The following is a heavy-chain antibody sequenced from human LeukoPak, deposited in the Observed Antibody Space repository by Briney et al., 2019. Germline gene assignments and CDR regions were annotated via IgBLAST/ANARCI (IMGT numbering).Heavy chain of an antibody. CDR1: GFTVSSNY. Sequence: GGSLRLSCAASGFTVSSNYMSWVRQAPGKGLEWVSVIYSGGSTYYADSVKGRFTISRDNSKNTLYLQMNSLRAEDTAVYYCARVSGAEAATGGYFDRWGQGTLVTVSS. V-gene: IGHV3-53*01. CDR3: ARVSGAEAATGGYFDR. D-gene: IGHD6-13*01. J-gene: IGHJ4*02. CDR2: IYSGGST.